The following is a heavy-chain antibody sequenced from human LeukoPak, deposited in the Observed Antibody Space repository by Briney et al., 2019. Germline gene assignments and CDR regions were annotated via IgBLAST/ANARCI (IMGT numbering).Heavy chain of an antibody. Sequence: SETLSLTCTVFGGSISSYYWSWIRQPPGKGLEWIGYIYYSGSTNYNPSLKSRVTISVDTSKNQFSLKLSSVTAADTAVYYCARDGRGYPAYYFDYWGQGTLVTVSS. V-gene: IGHV4-59*01. CDR1: GGSISSYY. CDR2: IYYSGST. CDR3: ARDGRGYPAYYFDY. J-gene: IGHJ4*02. D-gene: IGHD3-22*01.